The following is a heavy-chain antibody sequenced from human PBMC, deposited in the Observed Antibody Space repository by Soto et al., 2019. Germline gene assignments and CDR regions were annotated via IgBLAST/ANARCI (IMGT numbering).Heavy chain of an antibody. V-gene: IGHV3-23*01. CDR3: AKDPGSGSYYNRKHNWYFDL. CDR1: GFTFSSYA. Sequence: GGSLRLSCAASGFTFSSYAMSWVRQAPGKGLEWVSAISGSGGSTYYADSVKGRFTISRDNSKNTLYLQMNSLRAEDTAVYYCAKDPGSGSYYNRKHNWYFDLWGRGTLVTVSS. CDR2: ISGSGGST. J-gene: IGHJ2*01. D-gene: IGHD3-10*01.